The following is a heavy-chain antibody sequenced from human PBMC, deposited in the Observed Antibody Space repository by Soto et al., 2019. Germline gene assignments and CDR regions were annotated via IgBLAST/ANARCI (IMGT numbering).Heavy chain of an antibody. CDR1: GFTFSNYA. V-gene: IGHV3-23*01. Sequence: HPGGSLRLSCAASGFTFSNYAMSWVRQAPGKGLEWVSAISASGGSTYYADSVKGRFTISRDNSKNTLYLQMNSLRAEDTAVYYCAKSLGYCSSTSCYPNHDAFDIWGQGTMVTVSS. D-gene: IGHD2-2*01. J-gene: IGHJ3*02. CDR2: ISASGGST. CDR3: AKSLGYCSSTSCYPNHDAFDI.